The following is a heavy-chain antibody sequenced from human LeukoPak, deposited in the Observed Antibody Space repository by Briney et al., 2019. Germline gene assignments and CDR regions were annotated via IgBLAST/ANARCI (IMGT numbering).Heavy chain of an antibody. D-gene: IGHD5-12*01. J-gene: IGHJ4*02. V-gene: IGHV4-61*02. CDR2: IYTSGST. Sequence: PSETLSLTCTVSGGSISSGSYYWSWIRQPAGKGLEWIGRIYTSGSTNYNPSLKSRVTISVDTSKNQFSLKLSSVTAADTAVYYCARVTPEPVWWLPGDYWGQGTLVTVSS. CDR3: ARVTPEPVWWLPGDY. CDR1: GGSISSGSYY.